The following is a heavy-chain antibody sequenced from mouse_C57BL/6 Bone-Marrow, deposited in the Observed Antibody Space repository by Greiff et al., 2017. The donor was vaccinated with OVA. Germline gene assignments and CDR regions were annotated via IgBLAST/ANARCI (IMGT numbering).Heavy chain of an antibody. CDR3: TTDYGNSPYAMDY. D-gene: IGHD2-1*01. J-gene: IGHJ4*01. CDR1: GFNIKDDY. V-gene: IGHV14-4*01. CDR2: IDPENGDT. Sequence: EVQLQQSGAELVRPGASVKLSCTASGFNIKDDYMHWVKQRPEQGLEWIGWIDPENGDTEYASKFQGKATITADTSSNTAYLQLSSLTSEDTAVYYGTTDYGNSPYAMDYWGQGTSVTVSS.